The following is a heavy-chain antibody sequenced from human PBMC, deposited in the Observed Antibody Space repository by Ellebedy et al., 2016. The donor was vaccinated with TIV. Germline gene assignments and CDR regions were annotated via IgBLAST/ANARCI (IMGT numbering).Heavy chain of an antibody. CDR2: INPSGGST. CDR3: ARDEGGYVPFDY. J-gene: IGHJ4*02. Sequence: ASVKVSXXASGYTFTSYYMHWVRQAPGQGLEWMGIINPSGGSTSYAQKFQGRVTMTRDTSTSTVYMELSSLRSEDTAVYYCARDEGGYVPFDYWGQGTLVTVSS. V-gene: IGHV1-46*01. D-gene: IGHD5-12*01. CDR1: GYTFTSYY.